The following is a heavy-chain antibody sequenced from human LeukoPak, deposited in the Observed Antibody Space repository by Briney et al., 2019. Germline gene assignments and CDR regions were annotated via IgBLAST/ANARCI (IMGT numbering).Heavy chain of an antibody. Sequence: ASVKVSCTASGYTFTSYYMHWVRQAPGQGLEWMGIINPSGGSTSYAQKFQGRVTMTRDTSTSTVYMELSSLRSEDTAVYYCATGLGVPAVPGVWFDPWGQGTLVTVSS. V-gene: IGHV1-46*01. CDR3: ATGLGVPAVPGVWFDP. J-gene: IGHJ5*02. CDR1: GYTFTSYY. CDR2: INPSGGST. D-gene: IGHD2-2*01.